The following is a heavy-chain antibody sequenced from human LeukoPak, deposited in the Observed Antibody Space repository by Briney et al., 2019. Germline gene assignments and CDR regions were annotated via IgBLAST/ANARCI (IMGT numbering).Heavy chain of an antibody. CDR2: MNPNSGNT. J-gene: IGHJ6*02. Sequence: ASVKVSCKASGYTFTSYDINWVRQATGQGLEWMGWMNPNSGNTGYAQKFQGRVTMTRNTSISTAYMELSSLRSEDTAAYYCARGLITYYYDSSGLPEMDVWGQGTTVTVS. V-gene: IGHV1-8*01. D-gene: IGHD3-22*01. CDR3: ARGLITYYYDSSGLPEMDV. CDR1: GYTFTSYD.